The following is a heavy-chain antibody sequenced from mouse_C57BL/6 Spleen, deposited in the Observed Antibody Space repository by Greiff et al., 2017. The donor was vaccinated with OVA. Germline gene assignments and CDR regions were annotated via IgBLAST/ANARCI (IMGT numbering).Heavy chain of an antibody. CDR1: GYTFTSYW. Sequence: VQLQQPGAELVMPGASVKLSCKASGYTFTSYWMHWVKQRPGQGLEWIGEIDPSDSYTNYNQKFKGKSTLTVDKSSSTAYMQLSSLTSEDSAVYYCARWAQATGFAYWGQGTLVTVSA. CDR2: IDPSDSYT. V-gene: IGHV1-69*01. D-gene: IGHD3-2*02. CDR3: ARWAQATGFAY. J-gene: IGHJ3*01.